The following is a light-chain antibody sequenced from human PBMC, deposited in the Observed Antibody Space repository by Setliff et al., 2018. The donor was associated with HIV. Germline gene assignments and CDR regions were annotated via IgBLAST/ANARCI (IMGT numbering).Light chain of an antibody. Sequence: QSVLIQPASVSGSPGQSVTVSCTGTSSDVGSYDFVSWYQQLPGKAPKLLIYDVSDRPSGVSHRFSGSKSGNTASLTISGLQSEDEADYYCASYRPNDPGVFGTGTKVTVL. CDR3: ASYRPNDPGV. V-gene: IGLV2-14*03. J-gene: IGLJ1*01. CDR2: DVS. CDR1: SSDVGSYDF.